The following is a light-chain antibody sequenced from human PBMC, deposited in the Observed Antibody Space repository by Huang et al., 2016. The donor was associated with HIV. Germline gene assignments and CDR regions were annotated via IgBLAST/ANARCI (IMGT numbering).Light chain of an antibody. J-gene: IGKJ5*01. CDR3: QQYDNWPLT. CDR1: HSVSSN. Sequence: ERVMTQSPATLSVATGERVTLPCRASHSVSSNLAWYQQKPGQAPRLLIHGASTRATGSPARFSGSGSGTEFTLAISSLQSEDSGVYFCQQYDNWPLTFGQGTRLEIK. V-gene: IGKV3-15*01. CDR2: GAS.